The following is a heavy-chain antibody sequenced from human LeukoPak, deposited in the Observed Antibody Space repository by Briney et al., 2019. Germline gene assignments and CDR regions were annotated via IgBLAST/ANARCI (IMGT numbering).Heavy chain of an antibody. CDR3: ARAPTSGWYGVYFDY. CDR2: INHSGST. J-gene: IGHJ4*02. D-gene: IGHD6-19*01. Sequence: TSETLSLTCAVYGGSFSGYYWSWIRQPPGKGLEWIGEINHSGSTNYNPSLKSRVTISVDTSKNQFSLKLSSVTAADTAVYYCARAPTSGWYGVYFDYWGQGTLVTVSS. V-gene: IGHV4-34*01. CDR1: GGSFSGYY.